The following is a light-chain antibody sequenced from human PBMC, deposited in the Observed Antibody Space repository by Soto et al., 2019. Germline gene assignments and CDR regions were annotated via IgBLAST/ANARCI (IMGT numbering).Light chain of an antibody. CDR2: DAS. Sequence: DIQMTQSPSTLSASVGDGVTITCRASQNISVWLAWYQQRPGKAPKFLIYDASSLETGVPSRFSGSGSGTEFTLTILSLQPDDFATYYCQKYDSSSPTFGQGTKREIK. J-gene: IGKJ2*01. V-gene: IGKV1-5*01. CDR3: QKYDSSSPT. CDR1: QNISVW.